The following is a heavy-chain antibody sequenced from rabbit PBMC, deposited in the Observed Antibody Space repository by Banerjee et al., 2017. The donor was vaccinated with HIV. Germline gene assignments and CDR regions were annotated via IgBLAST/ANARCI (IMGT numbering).Heavy chain of an antibody. V-gene: IGHV1S45*01. J-gene: IGHJ4*01. Sequence: QEQLEESGGDLVKPGASLTLTCTASGFSFSSYYYMCWVRQAPGKGLEWIACIYAGSSGNTVYASWAKGRFTISKTSSTTVTLQMTSLTAADTATYFCARDLAGVIGWNFGLWGPGTLVTVS. D-gene: IGHD4-1*01. CDR3: ARDLAGVIGWNFGL. CDR1: GFSFSSYYY. CDR2: IYAGSSGNT.